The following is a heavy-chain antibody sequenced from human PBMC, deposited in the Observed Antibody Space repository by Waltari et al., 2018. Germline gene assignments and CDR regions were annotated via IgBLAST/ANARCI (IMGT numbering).Heavy chain of an antibody. CDR2: MTGSGSII. Sequence: EVHLVESGGGWVQPGGSLKLSCLASDFASRGYEMNWVRQAPGKGLEWISFMTGSGSIIQYADSVKGRFTISRDNAKNSLYLHMNSLRVDDTAVYYCAGWAQLPYFESWGQGTLVTVSS. J-gene: IGHJ4*02. D-gene: IGHD5-18*01. CDR1: DFASRGYE. CDR3: AGWAQLPYFES. V-gene: IGHV3-48*03.